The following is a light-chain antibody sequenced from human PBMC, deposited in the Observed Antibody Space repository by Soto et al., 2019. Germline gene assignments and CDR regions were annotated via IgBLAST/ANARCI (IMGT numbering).Light chain of an antibody. CDR3: QQYNSWLWT. CDR2: GAT. J-gene: IGKJ1*01. CDR1: QSVTAN. V-gene: IGKV3-15*01. Sequence: ETVMTQSPATLSVSAGERATLSCRASQSVTANLAWYQHKPGQPPRLLIFGATTRASGIPVRFSGSGSGTEFTLTISSLLSEDFAVYYCQQYNSWLWTFGQGTKVDI.